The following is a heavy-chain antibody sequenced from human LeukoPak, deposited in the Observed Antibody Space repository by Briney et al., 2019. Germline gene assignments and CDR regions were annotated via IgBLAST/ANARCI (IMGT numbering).Heavy chain of an antibody. CDR3: AREGFYGSGSSPTFYFDY. CDR1: GFTFSTYV. CDR2: MSFDGKNT. V-gene: IGHV3-30*04. J-gene: IGHJ4*02. Sequence: GGSLRLSCAASGFTFSTYVIHWVRQAPGKGLDWVAVMSFDGKNTYYADSVKGRFTVSRDNSKNTLYLQMNSLRPEDTAVYYCAREGFYGSGSSPTFYFDYWGQGTLVTVSS. D-gene: IGHD3-10*01.